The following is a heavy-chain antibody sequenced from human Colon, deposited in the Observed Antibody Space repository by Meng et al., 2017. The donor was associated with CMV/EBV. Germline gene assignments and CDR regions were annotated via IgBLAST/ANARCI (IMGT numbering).Heavy chain of an antibody. Sequence: GESLKISCTTSGFTFSSYEMNWVRQTPERGLEWIAHIDSDGTIKYYAESVKGRFTISRDNAKESLYLQMSSLRADDTALYYCARGRWGPWGHGTLVTVSS. D-gene: IGHD4-23*01. CDR1: GFTFSSYE. J-gene: IGHJ5*02. CDR3: ARGRWGP. V-gene: IGHV3-48*03. CDR2: IDSDGTIK.